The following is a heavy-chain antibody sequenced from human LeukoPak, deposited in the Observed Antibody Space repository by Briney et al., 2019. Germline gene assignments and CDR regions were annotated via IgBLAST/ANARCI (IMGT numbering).Heavy chain of an antibody. CDR2: INWNGGST. CDR1: GFTFYDYG. V-gene: IGHV3-20*04. J-gene: IGHJ4*02. CDR3: ARDKRQKGYSYGRFDC. D-gene: IGHD5-18*01. Sequence: RGSLRLSCTASGFTFYDYGMSCVRDAPRKGLGCVSGINWNGGSTSYADSVKGRFTISRDNAKNSLYLQMNGLRAEDTALYYCARDKRQKGYSYGRFDCWGQVTLVTVSS.